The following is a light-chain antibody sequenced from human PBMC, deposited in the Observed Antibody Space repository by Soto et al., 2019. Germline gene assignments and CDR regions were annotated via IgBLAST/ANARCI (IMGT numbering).Light chain of an antibody. Sequence: IQLTQSPSSLCASVGDRVTITCRASQGISSYLAWYQQKPGKAPKLLIYAASTLQSGVPSRFSGSGSGTDFTLTISSLQPEDFATYYCQQANSFPLTFGGGTKVDIK. CDR2: AAS. CDR3: QQANSFPLT. V-gene: IGKV1-9*01. CDR1: QGISSY. J-gene: IGKJ4*01.